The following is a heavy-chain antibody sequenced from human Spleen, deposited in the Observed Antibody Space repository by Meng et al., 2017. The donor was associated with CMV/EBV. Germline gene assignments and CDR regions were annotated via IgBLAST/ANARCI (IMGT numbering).Heavy chain of an antibody. CDR1: GYTFTSYG. Sequence: KADGYTFTSYGIRWVRQATGQELEWMGWISAYNGNTNYAQKLQGRVTMTTDTSTSTAYMELRSLRSDDTAVYYCARDTMVFRGDFDYWGQGTLVTVSS. V-gene: IGHV1-18*01. J-gene: IGHJ4*02. CDR3: ARDTMVFRGDFDY. D-gene: IGHD3-10*01. CDR2: ISAYNGNT.